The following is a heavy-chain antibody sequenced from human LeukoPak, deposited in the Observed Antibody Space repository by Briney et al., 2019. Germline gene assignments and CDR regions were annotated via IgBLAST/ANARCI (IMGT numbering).Heavy chain of an antibody. CDR2: IIPILGIA. Sequence: GASVKVSCKASGGTFSSYAISWVRQAPGQGLEWMGRIIPILGIANYAQKFQGRVTITADKSTSTAYMELSSLRSEDTAVYYCARTVGATGIVDYWGQGTLVTVSS. D-gene: IGHD1-26*01. V-gene: IGHV1-69*04. CDR3: ARTVGATGIVDY. CDR1: GGTFSSYA. J-gene: IGHJ4*02.